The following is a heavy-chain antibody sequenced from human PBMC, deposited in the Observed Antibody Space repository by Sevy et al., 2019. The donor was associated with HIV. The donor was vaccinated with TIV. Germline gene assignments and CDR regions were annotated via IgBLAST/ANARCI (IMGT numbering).Heavy chain of an antibody. CDR2: MSGSGGST. V-gene: IGHV3-23*01. CDR1: GFTFSSYA. D-gene: IGHD6-19*01. CDR3: AKGEAVAGSGGGSFDY. J-gene: IGHJ4*02. Sequence: GGSLRLSCAASGFTFSSYAMSWVRQAPGKGLEWVSAMSGSGGSTYYADSVKGRFAISRDNSKNTLYLQMNSLRAEDTAVYYCAKGEAVAGSGGGSFDYWGQGTLVTVSS.